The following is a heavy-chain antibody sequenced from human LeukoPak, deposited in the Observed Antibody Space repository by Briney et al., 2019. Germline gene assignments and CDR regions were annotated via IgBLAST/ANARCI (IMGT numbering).Heavy chain of an antibody. V-gene: IGHV3-30*04. Sequence: GGSLGLSCAASGFTFSSYAMHWVRQAPGKGLEWEAVISYDGSNKYYADSVKGRFTISRDNSKNTLYLQMNSLRAEDTAVYYCARDDYYGSDTIDYWGQGTLVTVSS. J-gene: IGHJ4*02. CDR2: ISYDGSNK. CDR3: ARDDYYGSDTIDY. CDR1: GFTFSSYA. D-gene: IGHD3-10*01.